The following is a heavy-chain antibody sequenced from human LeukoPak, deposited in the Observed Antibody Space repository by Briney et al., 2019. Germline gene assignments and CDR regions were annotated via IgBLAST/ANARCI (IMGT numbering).Heavy chain of an antibody. CDR3: AREDRGIAVALRAPVVAFDI. D-gene: IGHD6-19*01. Sequence: GGSLRLSCAASGFTFSSYNMKWVRQAPGKGLEWVSYISSSSSTIYYADSVKGRFTISRDNAKNSLYLQMNSLRAEDTAVYYCAREDRGIAVALRAPVVAFDIWGQGTMVTVSS. J-gene: IGHJ3*02. CDR2: ISSSSSTI. CDR1: GFTFSSYN. V-gene: IGHV3-48*04.